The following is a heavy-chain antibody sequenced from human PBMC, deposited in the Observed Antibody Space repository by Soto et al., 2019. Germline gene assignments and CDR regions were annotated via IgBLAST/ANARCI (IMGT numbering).Heavy chain of an antibody. CDR3: AREDDGGDRDYSGLDV. D-gene: IGHD2-21*01. Sequence: QVQLQQSGPGLVKPSQTLSLTCTVSGGSISGDYYHWTWIRQSPGKGLEWIGYIHFSGSVLYNPSFKSRPTISVDTSKSQFSLHLRSVTAADTAVYFCAREDDGGDRDYSGLDVWGQGTTVTVSS. CDR2: IHFSGSV. CDR1: GGSISGDYYH. J-gene: IGHJ6*02. V-gene: IGHV4-30-4*08.